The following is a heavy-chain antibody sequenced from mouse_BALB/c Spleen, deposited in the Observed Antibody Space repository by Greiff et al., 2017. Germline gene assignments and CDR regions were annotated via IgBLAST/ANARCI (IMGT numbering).Heavy chain of an antibody. J-gene: IGHJ2*01. V-gene: IGHV1-14*01. CDR3: ARDTTVVAPDY. CDR2: INPYNDGT. Sequence: VHVKQSGPELVKPGASVKMSCKASGYTFTSYVMHWVKQKPGQGLEWIGYINPYNDGTKYNEKFKGKATLTSDKSSSTAYMELSSLTSEDSAVYYCARDTTVVAPDYWGQGTTLTVSS. D-gene: IGHD1-1*01. CDR1: GYTFTSYV.